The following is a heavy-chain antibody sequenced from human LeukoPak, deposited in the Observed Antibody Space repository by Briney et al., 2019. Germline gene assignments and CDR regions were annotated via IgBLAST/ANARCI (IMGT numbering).Heavy chain of an antibody. CDR1: GFTFRNNY. D-gene: IGHD3-9*01. CDR3: ARTGIPLRYFDR. J-gene: IGHJ4*02. Sequence: GGSLRLSCAASGFTFRNNYMAWVRQAPGKGLEWVSIIYSGGSIYYAEAVEGRFSISRDDSMNMVFLEMDSLRVDDTAVYFCARTGIPLRYFDRWGQGTLVTVSS. CDR2: IYSGGSI. V-gene: IGHV3-53*01.